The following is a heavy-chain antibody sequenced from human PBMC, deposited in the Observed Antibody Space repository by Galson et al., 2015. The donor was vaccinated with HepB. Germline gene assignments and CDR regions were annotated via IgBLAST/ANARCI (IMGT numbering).Heavy chain of an antibody. D-gene: IGHD6-13*01. V-gene: IGHV5-10-1*01. Sequence: SGAEVKKPGESLRISCKGSGYSFTSYWISWVRQMPGKGLEWMGRIDPSDSYTNYSPSFQGHVTISADKSISTAYLRWSSLKASDTAMYYCARHRRSSRTHYYYYGMDVWGQGTTVTVSS. J-gene: IGHJ6*02. CDR2: IDPSDSYT. CDR3: ARHRRSSRTHYYYYGMDV. CDR1: GYSFTSYW.